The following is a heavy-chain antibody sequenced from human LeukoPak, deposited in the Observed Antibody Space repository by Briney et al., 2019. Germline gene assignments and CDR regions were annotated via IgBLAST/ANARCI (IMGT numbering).Heavy chain of an antibody. CDR2: IYHSGST. Sequence: PSKTLSLTCAVSGGSISSGGYSWSWIRQPPGKGLEWIGYIYHSGSTYYNPSLKSRVTISVDRSKNQFSLKLSSVTAADTAVYYCARGGPAAADYWGQGTLVTVSS. D-gene: IGHD6-13*01. CDR3: ARGGPAAADY. CDR1: GGSISSGGYS. J-gene: IGHJ4*02. V-gene: IGHV4-30-2*01.